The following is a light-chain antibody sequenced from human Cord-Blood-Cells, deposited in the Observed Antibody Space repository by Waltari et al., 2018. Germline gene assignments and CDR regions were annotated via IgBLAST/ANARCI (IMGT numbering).Light chain of an antibody. CDR1: QDISNY. Sequence: DIQMTQPPSSLYASLGDRVTITCQASQDISNYLNWYQQKPGKAPKLLIYDASNLETWVPSRFSGSGSGTDFTFTISSLQPEDIATYYCQQYDNLLLFTFGPGTKVDIK. CDR3: QQYDNLLLFT. V-gene: IGKV1-33*01. J-gene: IGKJ3*01. CDR2: DAS.